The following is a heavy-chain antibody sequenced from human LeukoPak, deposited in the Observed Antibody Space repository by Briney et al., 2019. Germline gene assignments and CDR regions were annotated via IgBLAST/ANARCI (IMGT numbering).Heavy chain of an antibody. D-gene: IGHD6-13*01. V-gene: IGHV3-21*01. J-gene: IGHJ4*02. CDR3: ARGSSWSIYYFDY. CDR2: ISSGSSYI. CDR1: GFTFSSYN. Sequence: GGSLRLSCAASGFTFSSYNMNWVRKAPGKGLEWVSSISSGSSYIYYADSLKGRFTISRDNAKNSLYLQMNSLRAEDTAVYYCARGSSWSIYYFDYWGQGTLVTVSS.